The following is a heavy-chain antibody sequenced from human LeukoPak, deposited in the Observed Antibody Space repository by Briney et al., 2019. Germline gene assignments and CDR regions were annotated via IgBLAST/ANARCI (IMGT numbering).Heavy chain of an antibody. CDR3: AREAYDSSGYYFDY. D-gene: IGHD3-22*01. V-gene: IGHV3-33*01. CDR2: IWYDGSNK. CDR1: GFTFSSYG. Sequence: GGSPRLSCAASGFTFSSYGMHWVRQAPGKGLEWVAVIWYDGSNKYYADSVKGRFTISRDNSKNTLYLQMNSLRAEDTAVYYCAREAYDSSGYYFDYWGQGTLVTVSS. J-gene: IGHJ4*02.